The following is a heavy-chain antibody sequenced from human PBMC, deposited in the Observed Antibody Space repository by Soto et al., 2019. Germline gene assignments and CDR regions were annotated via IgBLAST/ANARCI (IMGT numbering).Heavy chain of an antibody. J-gene: IGHJ6*02. D-gene: IGHD6-13*01. V-gene: IGHV4-4*02. CDR3: ARARAAAGTFWRYYYYYGMDV. CDR1: GGSISSSNW. CDR2: IYHSGST. Sequence: QVQLQESGPGLVKPSGTLSLTCAVSGGSISSSNWWSWVRQPPGKGLERIGEIYHSGSTNYNPSLKSRVTISVDTSKNQFSLKLSSVTAADTAVYYCARARAAAGTFWRYYYYYGMDVWGQGTTVTVSS.